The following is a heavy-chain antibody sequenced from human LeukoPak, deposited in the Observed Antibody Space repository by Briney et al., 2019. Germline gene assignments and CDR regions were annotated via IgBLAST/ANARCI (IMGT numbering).Heavy chain of an antibody. CDR1: GFTFGDYP. J-gene: IGHJ6*02. Sequence: PGGSLRLSCTASGFTFGDYPMSWVRQAPGKGLEWVSSISLSSTYIYYADSVKGRFTVSRDNAQNSLYLQLNSLRVEDTAVYFCARDHEEGNYGMDVWGQGTTVTVSS. V-gene: IGHV3-21*01. D-gene: IGHD3-10*01. CDR2: ISLSSTYI. CDR3: ARDHEEGNYGMDV.